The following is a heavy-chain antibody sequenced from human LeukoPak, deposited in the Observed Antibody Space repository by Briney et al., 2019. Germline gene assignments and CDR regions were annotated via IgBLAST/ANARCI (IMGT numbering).Heavy chain of an antibody. D-gene: IGHD2-2*01. Sequence: ASVKVSCKASGYSFTGYYMHWVRQAPGQGLEWMGWINPNSGGTNYAQKFQGRVTMTRDTSISTAYMELSRLRSDDTAVYYCAGRYCSSTSCPHTTQHYYYGMDVWSQGTTVTVSS. J-gene: IGHJ6*02. V-gene: IGHV1-2*02. CDR2: INPNSGGT. CDR1: GYSFTGYY. CDR3: AGRYCSSTSCPHTTQHYYYGMDV.